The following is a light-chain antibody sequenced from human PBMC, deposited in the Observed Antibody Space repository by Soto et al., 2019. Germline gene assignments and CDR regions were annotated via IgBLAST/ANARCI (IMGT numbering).Light chain of an antibody. CDR2: DAS. Sequence: EIVLTQSPGTLSLSPGERATLSCGASQSVSSSYLAWYQQKPGLAPRLLIYDASTRATGIPARFSGSGSGTEFTLTISSLQSEDFAVYYCQQYNNWPRTFGQGTKVDIK. CDR3: QQYNNWPRT. J-gene: IGKJ1*01. V-gene: IGKV3-15*01. CDR1: QSVSSSY.